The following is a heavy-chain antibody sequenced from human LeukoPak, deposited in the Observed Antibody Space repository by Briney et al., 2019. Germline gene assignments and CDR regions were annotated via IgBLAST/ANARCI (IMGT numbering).Heavy chain of an antibody. Sequence: GGSLRLSCAASGFTFSSYWMNWARQAPGRGLEWVASINHNGNVNYYVDSVKGRLTISRDNAKNSLYLQMSNLRAEDTAVYFCARGGGLDVWGQGATVTVSS. CDR3: ARGGGLDV. CDR2: INHNGNVN. J-gene: IGHJ6*02. D-gene: IGHD3-16*01. CDR1: GFTFSSYW. V-gene: IGHV3-7*03.